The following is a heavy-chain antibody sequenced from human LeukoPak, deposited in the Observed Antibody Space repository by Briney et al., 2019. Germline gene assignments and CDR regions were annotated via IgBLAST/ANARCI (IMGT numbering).Heavy chain of an antibody. Sequence: SGGSLRPSCAASGFTFSSYAMSWVRQAPGKGLEWVSSISSSSSYIYYADSVKGRFTISRDNAKNSLYLQMNSLRAEDTAVYYCAILSVDTAMVTDWFDPWGQGTLVTVSS. CDR3: AILSVDTAMVTDWFDP. CDR2: ISSSSSYI. J-gene: IGHJ5*02. CDR1: GFTFSSYA. V-gene: IGHV3-21*01. D-gene: IGHD5-18*01.